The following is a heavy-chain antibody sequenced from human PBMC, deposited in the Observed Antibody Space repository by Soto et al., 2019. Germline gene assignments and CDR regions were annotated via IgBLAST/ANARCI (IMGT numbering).Heavy chain of an antibody. D-gene: IGHD2-15*01. CDR2: IYKSATT. J-gene: IGHJ5*01. CDR1: GDSISTVDSF. V-gene: IGHV4-30-4*01. Sequence: SETLSLTCSVSGDSISTVDSFWAWVRQPPGQALEYIGYIYKSATTYYNPSFESRVAISLDTSKSQFSLNVTSLTAADTAVYFGARGRYCLTGRCFPNWFDSWGQGTLVTVSS. CDR3: ARGRYCLTGRCFPNWFDS.